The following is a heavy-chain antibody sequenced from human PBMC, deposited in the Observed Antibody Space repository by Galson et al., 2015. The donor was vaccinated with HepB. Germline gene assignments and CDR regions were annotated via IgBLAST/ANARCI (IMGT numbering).Heavy chain of an antibody. V-gene: IGHV2-5*02. Sequence: ALVKPTQTLTLTCTFSGFSLSTSGVGVGWIRQPPGKALEWLALIYWDDNKRYSPSLKSSLTITKDTSKNQVVLIMTNVDPADTATYYCAHSPYNWNYLNAFDFWGQGTMVTVSS. CDR1: GFSLSTSGVG. CDR3: AHSPYNWNYLNAFDF. D-gene: IGHD1-7*01. J-gene: IGHJ3*01. CDR2: IYWDDNK.